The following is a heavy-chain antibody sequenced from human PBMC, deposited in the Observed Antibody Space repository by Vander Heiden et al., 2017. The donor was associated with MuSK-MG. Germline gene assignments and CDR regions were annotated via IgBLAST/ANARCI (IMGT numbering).Heavy chain of an antibody. D-gene: IGHD3-22*01. Sequence: QVQLQESGPGLVKPSETLSLTCTVSGVSITTRSFFWAWIRQPPGKGLEWIGSLYYSGSTYYNPSLRSRVTLSLDTSRNQFSLKLNSVTASDTAVYYCARAHYYDSSEKGFAPWGQGTLVTVSS. CDR3: ARAHYYDSSEKGFAP. V-gene: IGHV4-39*01. CDR1: GVSITTRSFF. J-gene: IGHJ5*02. CDR2: LYYSGST.